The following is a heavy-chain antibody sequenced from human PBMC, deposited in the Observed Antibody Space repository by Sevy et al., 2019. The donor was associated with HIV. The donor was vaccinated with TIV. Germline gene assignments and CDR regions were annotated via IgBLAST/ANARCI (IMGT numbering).Heavy chain of an antibody. D-gene: IGHD4-17*01. CDR1: GFTFSSYA. CDR2: ISGSGGST. Sequence: GGSLRLSCAASGFTFSSYAMSWVRQAPGKGLERVSAISGSGGSTYYADSVKGRFTISRDNSKNTLYLQINSLRAEDTAVYYCSKSAATTVVTPTDYWGQGTLVTVSS. V-gene: IGHV3-23*01. J-gene: IGHJ4*02. CDR3: SKSAATTVVTPTDY.